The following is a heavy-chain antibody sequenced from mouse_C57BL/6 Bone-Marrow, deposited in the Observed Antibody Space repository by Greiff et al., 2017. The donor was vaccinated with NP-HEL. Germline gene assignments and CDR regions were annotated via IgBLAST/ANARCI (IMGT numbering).Heavy chain of an antibody. Sequence: EVQLQQSGGDLVKPGGSLKLSCAASGFTFSSYGMSWVRQTPDKRLEWVATISSGGSYTYYPDSVKGRFTISRDNAKNPLYLQMSSLKSEDTAMYYWATSTRRAYWGQGTLVTVSA. CDR3: ATSTRRAY. D-gene: IGHD2-1*01. CDR1: GFTFSSYG. CDR2: ISSGGSYT. V-gene: IGHV5-6*01. J-gene: IGHJ3*01.